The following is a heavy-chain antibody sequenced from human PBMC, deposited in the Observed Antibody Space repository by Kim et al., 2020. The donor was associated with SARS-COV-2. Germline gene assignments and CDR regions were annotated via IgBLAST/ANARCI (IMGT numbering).Heavy chain of an antibody. Sequence: ADPVKGPFTISGDTAKNALYLKMNSLRAEDTALYYCASGHLGELPGINDYWGQGTLVTVSS. D-gene: IGHD3-16*01. CDR3: ASGHLGELPGINDY. V-gene: IGHV3-9*01. J-gene: IGHJ4*02.